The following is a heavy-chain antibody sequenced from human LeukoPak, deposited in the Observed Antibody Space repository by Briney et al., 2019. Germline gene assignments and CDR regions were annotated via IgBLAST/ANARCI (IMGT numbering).Heavy chain of an antibody. Sequence: PSETLSLTCAVYGGSFSGYYWSWIRQPPGKGLEWIGSIYYSGSTYYNPSLKSRVTISVDTSKNQFSLKLSSVTAADTAVYYCARLSAGRALDYWGQGTLVTVSS. V-gene: IGHV4-34*01. CDR2: IYYSGST. CDR3: ARLSAGRALDY. J-gene: IGHJ4*02. CDR1: GGSFSGYY. D-gene: IGHD3-16*02.